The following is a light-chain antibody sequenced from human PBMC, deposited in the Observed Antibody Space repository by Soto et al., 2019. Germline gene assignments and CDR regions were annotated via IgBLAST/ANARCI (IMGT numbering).Light chain of an antibody. CDR1: QSFSSSY. CDR2: GAS. V-gene: IGKV3D-20*02. J-gene: IGKJ1*01. CDR3: QQRSDWPWT. Sequence: EIVLTQSPGTLSLSPGERATLYCRASQSFSSSYLAWYQQRPGQAPRLLIYGASSRATGIPDRFSGSGSGTDFSLTISRLEPEDFAVYYCQQRSDWPWTFGQGTKVDIK.